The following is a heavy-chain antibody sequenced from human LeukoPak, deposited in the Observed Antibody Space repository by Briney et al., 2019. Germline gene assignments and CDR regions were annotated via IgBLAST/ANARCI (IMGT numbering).Heavy chain of an antibody. CDR3: AKDLTHSGSPGPYDAFDI. CDR2: MWYDGSNK. Sequence: GGSLRLSCAASGFTFNSYGMHWVRQAPGKGLEWVAVMWYDGSNKYYADSVKGRFTISRDNSKNTLYLQMNSLRADDTAVYYCAKDLTHSGSPGPYDAFDIWGQGTMVTVSS. CDR1: GFTFNSYG. V-gene: IGHV3-33*06. J-gene: IGHJ3*02. D-gene: IGHD1-26*01.